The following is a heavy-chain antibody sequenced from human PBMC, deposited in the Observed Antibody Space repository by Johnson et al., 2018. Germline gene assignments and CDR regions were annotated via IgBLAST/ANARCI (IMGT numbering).Heavy chain of an antibody. J-gene: IGHJ3*02. CDR1: GFTFSRYG. CDR3: AKDPGLQAISGAFDI. CDR2: ISYDGSNT. D-gene: IGHD3-16*01. Sequence: QVQLVESGGGVVQPGRSLRLSCAASGFTFSRYGMHWVRQAPGQGLEWMAVISYDGSNTYYVDSVQGRFPNSRANSKNTLYLQINSLRAEEPAVYSCAKDPGLQAISGAFDIWGQGTMVTVSS. V-gene: IGHV3-30*18.